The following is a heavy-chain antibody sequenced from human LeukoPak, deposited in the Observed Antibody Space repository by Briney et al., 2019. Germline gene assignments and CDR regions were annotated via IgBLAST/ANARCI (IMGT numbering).Heavy chain of an antibody. J-gene: IGHJ4*02. CDR3: ARLYSSSSGLRASDY. Sequence: PGRSLRLSCAASGFTFSSYGMHWVRQAPGKGLEWVAVIWFDGSSKYYADSVKGRFTISRDDAKNSLYLHMNSLRVEDTAVYYCARLYSSSSGLRASDYWGQGTLVTVSS. V-gene: IGHV3-33*01. CDR1: GFTFSSYG. D-gene: IGHD6-6*01. CDR2: IWFDGSSK.